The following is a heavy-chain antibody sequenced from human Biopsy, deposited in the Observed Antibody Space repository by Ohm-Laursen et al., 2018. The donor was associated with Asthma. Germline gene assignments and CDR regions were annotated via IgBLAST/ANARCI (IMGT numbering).Heavy chain of an antibody. J-gene: IGHJ3*02. Sequence: SLRLSCAATGFVFSQCGMHWVHQGPGKGLEWVTLVSSDGHNKYYEDSVKGRFTISRDNSRNRLYLQINRLTVEDSAVYFCARQSGQDYGDSSGFDIWGQGTKVAVSS. D-gene: IGHD3-22*01. V-gene: IGHV3-30*03. CDR1: GFVFSQCG. CDR3: ARQSGQDYGDSSGFDI. CDR2: VSSDGHNK.